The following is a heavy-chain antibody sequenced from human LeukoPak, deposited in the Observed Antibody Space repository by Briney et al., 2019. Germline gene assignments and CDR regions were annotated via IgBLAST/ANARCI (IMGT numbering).Heavy chain of an antibody. J-gene: IGHJ4*02. D-gene: IGHD3-22*01. CDR1: GFTFSNAW. CDR3: TTVLGYF. CDR2: IKSKTDCGTT. V-gene: IGHV3-15*01. Sequence: GGSLTLSCALSGFTFSNAWMSWVRHAPGEGLEWVGRIKSKTDCGTTDYAAPVKGGFIISRDDSRNTLYLQMNSPKTEDTAVYYCTTVLGYFGGQGTLVTVSS.